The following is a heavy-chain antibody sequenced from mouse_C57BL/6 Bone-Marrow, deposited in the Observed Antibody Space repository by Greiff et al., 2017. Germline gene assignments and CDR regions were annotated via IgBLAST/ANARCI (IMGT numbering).Heavy chain of an antibody. CDR2: IDPEDGDT. CDR3: TPIYYYGSYYFDY. V-gene: IGHV14-1*01. CDR1: GFNIKDYY. D-gene: IGHD1-1*01. J-gene: IGHJ2*01. Sequence: EVQLQQSGAELVRPGASVKLSCTASGFNIKDYYMHWVKQRLEQGLAWIGRIDPEDGDTEYAPKFQGKATMTADTSSNTAYLQRSSLTSEDTAVYYCTPIYYYGSYYFDYWGQGTTLTVSS.